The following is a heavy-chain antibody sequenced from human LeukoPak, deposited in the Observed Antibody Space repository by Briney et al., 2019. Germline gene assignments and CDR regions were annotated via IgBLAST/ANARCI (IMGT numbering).Heavy chain of an antibody. CDR2: IIPILGIA. V-gene: IGHV1-69*04. D-gene: IGHD2-15*01. CDR3: ASEEGHRHCSGGSCYSSIDY. Sequence: GASVKVSCKASGGTFSSYAISWVRQAPGQGLEWMGRIIPILGIANYAQKFQGRVTITADKSTGTAYMELSSLRSEDTAVYYCASEEGHRHCSGGSCYSSIDYWGREPWSPSPQ. CDR1: GGTFSSYA. J-gene: IGHJ4*02.